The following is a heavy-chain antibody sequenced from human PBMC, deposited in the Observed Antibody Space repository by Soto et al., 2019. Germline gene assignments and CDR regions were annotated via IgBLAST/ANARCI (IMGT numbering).Heavy chain of an antibody. CDR3: ARGPTSGAFDI. V-gene: IGHV3-30*03. Sequence: QVQLMESGGGVVQPGRSLRLYCTASGFTFSRSDIHWVRQAPGKGLEWVAHISIDLNRQYYADPVKGRFTGSRDNSKNTVYLQMSSLRVDDTAIYYCARGPTSGAFDIWGRGTMVTVSS. CDR2: ISIDLNRQ. CDR1: GFTFSRSD. D-gene: IGHD1-26*01. J-gene: IGHJ3*02.